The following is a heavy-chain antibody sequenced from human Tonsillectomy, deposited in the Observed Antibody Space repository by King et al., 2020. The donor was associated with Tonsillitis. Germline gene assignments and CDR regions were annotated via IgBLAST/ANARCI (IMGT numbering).Heavy chain of an antibody. V-gene: IGHV3-11*05. Sequence: VQLVESGGGLVKPGGSLRLSCAASGITFSDYYMSWIRQAPGKGLEWVSYISSSSTYTNYADSVKGRFTVSRDNAKNSLYLQMNSLRAEDTALYYCARGKYDSSGFDYWVQGTLVTVSS. D-gene: IGHD3-22*01. CDR3: ARGKYDSSGFDY. J-gene: IGHJ4*02. CDR2: ISSSSTYT. CDR1: GITFSDYY.